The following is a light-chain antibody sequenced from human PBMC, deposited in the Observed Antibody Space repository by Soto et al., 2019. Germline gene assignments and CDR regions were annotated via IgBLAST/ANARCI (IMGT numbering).Light chain of an antibody. CDR1: QSVSDN. J-gene: IGKJ5*01. V-gene: IGKV3-20*01. CDR3: QQYGSSPIT. CDR2: GAS. Sequence: EIVLTQSPGTLSLSPGERATLSCRASQSVSDNLAWYQQKPGQAPRLLIYGASSRATGIPDRVSGSGSGTDFTLTISRLEPEDFAVYYCQQYGSSPITFGQGTRLEIK.